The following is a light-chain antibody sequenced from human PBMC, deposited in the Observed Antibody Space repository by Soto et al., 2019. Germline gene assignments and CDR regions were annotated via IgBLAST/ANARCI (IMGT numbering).Light chain of an antibody. CDR1: QTISSNY. CDR2: GTS. CDR3: QQYGSWT. Sequence: EIVLTRSPGTLSVSPGERATLSCRASQTISSNYLAWYQQKPGQAPSLLIYGTSSRATGIPDRFSGSGSGTDFILTISRLEPEDSAIYYCQQYGSWTFGQGTKVEIK. J-gene: IGKJ1*01. V-gene: IGKV3-20*01.